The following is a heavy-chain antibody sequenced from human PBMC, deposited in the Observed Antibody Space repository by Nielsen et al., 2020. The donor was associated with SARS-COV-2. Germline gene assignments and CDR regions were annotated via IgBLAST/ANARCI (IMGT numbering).Heavy chain of an antibody. J-gene: IGHJ4*02. CDR2: THYSGST. V-gene: IGHV4-39*07. CDR1: GGSISSVVYY. Sequence: SETLSLTCTVSGGSISSVVYYWGWIRQSPGKGLEWIGSTHYSGSTYYNPSLKSRVTISVERSKNQFSLKLSSVTAADTAVYYCARAGPRSLFHFDYWGQGTLVTVSS. CDR3: ARAGPRSLFHFDY.